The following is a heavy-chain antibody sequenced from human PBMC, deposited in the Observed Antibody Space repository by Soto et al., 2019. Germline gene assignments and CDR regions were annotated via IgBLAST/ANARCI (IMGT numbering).Heavy chain of an antibody. CDR3: VRVGASSPPED. V-gene: IGHV1-18*04. CDR1: GYTFTSYG. D-gene: IGHD6-13*01. Sequence: VKVSCKASGYTFTSYGISWVRQAPGQGLERMGWISAYNGNTNYAQKLQGRVTMTTDTSTSTAYMELRSLSSDNTAVHYCVRVGASSPPEDWGQGTLVTVSS. J-gene: IGHJ4*02. CDR2: ISAYNGNT.